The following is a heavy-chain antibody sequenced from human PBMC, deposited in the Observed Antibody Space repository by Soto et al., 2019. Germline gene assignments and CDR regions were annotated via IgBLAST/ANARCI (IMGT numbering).Heavy chain of an antibody. J-gene: IGHJ6*02. D-gene: IGHD5-12*01. CDR1: GFTFSSYG. CDR3: ARNRLRGLSYYYGMDV. Sequence: GGSLRLSCAASGFTFSSYGVHWVRQAPGKGLEWVAVISYDGSNKYYADSVKGRFTISRDNSKNTLYLQMNSLRAEDTAVYYCARNRLRGLSYYYGMDVWGQGTTVTVSS. V-gene: IGHV3-30*03. CDR2: ISYDGSNK.